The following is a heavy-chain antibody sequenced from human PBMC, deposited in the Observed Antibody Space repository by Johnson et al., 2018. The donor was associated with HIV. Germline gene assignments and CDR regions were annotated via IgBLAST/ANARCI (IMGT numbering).Heavy chain of an antibody. Sequence: QVQLVESGGGLVQPGGSLRLSCAASGFTFRSYGMHWVRQAPGKGLVGVSGISGSGGGTYYADSVTGRFTISRDNASNTVYLKMNSLRAEDTAVYYCARDLLSRAFDIWGQGTMVTVSS. J-gene: IGHJ3*02. V-gene: IGHV3-NL1*01. CDR3: ARDLLSRAFDI. CDR1: GFTFRSYG. CDR2: ISGSGGGT.